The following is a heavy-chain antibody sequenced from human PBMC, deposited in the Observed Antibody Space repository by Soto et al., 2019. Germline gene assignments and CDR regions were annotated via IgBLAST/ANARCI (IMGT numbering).Heavy chain of an antibody. CDR2: ISAYNGNT. V-gene: IGHV1-18*01. CDR1: GYTFTSYG. CDR3: ARGTDYDFWSGYSRRYGMDV. D-gene: IGHD3-3*01. Sequence: ASVKVSCKASGYTFTSYGISWVRQAPGQGLEWMGWISAYNGNTNYAQKLQGRVTMTTDTSTSTAYMELRSLRSDDTAVYYCARGTDYDFWSGYSRRYGMDVWGQGTTVTVSS. J-gene: IGHJ6*02.